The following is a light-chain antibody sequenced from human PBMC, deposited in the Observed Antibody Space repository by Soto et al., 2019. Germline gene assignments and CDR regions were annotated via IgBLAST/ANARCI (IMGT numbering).Light chain of an antibody. CDR1: QSVSSN. CDR3: QQYNNWPPWT. J-gene: IGKJ1*01. Sequence: EIVMTQSPATLSVSPGERVTLSCRARQSVSSNLASYQYIPGQAPRLLIYAASTRATDIPARFSGSGSGTEFTLTISSLQSEDFAVYYCQQYNNWPPWTFGQGTKVEIK. V-gene: IGKV3-15*01. CDR2: AAS.